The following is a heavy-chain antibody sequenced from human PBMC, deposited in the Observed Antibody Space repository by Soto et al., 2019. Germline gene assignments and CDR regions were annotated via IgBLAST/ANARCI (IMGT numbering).Heavy chain of an antibody. J-gene: IGHJ4*02. D-gene: IGHD1-26*01. CDR1: GYTFTSYG. V-gene: IGHV1-18*01. CDR3: ARRDSGSYYYDY. Sequence: QVQLVPSGADVKKPGASVKVSCKASGYTFTSYGLSWVRQAPGPGLEWMGWISAYNGNTNYAQKLQGRVTLTTDTTTSTDYMELRSVRSDDTSVDYGARRDSGSYYYDYWGQGTLVTVSS. CDR2: ISAYNGNT.